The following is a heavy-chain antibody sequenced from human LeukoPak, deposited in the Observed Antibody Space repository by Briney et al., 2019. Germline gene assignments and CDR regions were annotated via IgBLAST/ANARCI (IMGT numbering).Heavy chain of an antibody. CDR2: ISSSSSYI. CDR1: GFTFSSYS. D-gene: IGHD1-26*01. Sequence: PGGSLRLSCAASGFTFSSYSMNRVRQAPGKGLEWVSSISSSSSYIYYADSVKGRFTISRDNAKNSLYLQMNSLRAEDTAVYYCARATSGSYSHAPPQNYWGQGTLVTVSS. V-gene: IGHV3-21*01. CDR3: ARATSGSYSHAPPQNY. J-gene: IGHJ4*02.